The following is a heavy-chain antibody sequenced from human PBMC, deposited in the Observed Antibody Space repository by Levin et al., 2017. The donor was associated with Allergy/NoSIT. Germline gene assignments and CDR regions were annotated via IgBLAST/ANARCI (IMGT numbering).Heavy chain of an antibody. J-gene: IGHJ3*02. CDR2: IIPILGIA. Sequence: ASVKVSCKASGGTFSSYAISWVRQAPGQGLEWMGRIIPILGIANYAQKFQGRVTITADKSTSTAYMELSSLRSEDTAVYYCARDRWEASGYGDAFDIWGQGTMVTVSS. V-gene: IGHV1-69*04. CDR1: GGTFSSYA. D-gene: IGHD1-26*01. CDR3: ARDRWEASGYGDAFDI.